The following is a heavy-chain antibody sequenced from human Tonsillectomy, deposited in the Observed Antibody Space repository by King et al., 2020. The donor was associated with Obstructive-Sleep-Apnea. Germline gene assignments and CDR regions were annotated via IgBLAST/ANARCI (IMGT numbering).Heavy chain of an antibody. CDR1: GFTFRTYS. D-gene: IGHD4-17*01. V-gene: IGHV3-48*02. Sequence: DVQLVESGGGLVQPGGSLRLSCVASGFTFRTYSMNWVRQAPGKGLEWVSHISRDGSTRFYADSVKGRFTNSRDNVKNSLYLQMNTLRDEDTAVYYCARLVDDYGDYVNWFFDLWGRGTLVTVSS. CDR2: ISRDGSTR. J-gene: IGHJ2*01. CDR3: ARLVDDYGDYVNWFFDL.